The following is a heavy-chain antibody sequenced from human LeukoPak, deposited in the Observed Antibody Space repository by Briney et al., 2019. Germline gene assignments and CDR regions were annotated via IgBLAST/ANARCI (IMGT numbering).Heavy chain of an antibody. D-gene: IGHD4-17*01. CDR1: GFTFSSYW. J-gene: IGHJ4*02. CDR3: ARAGYDYGDYDSEPFDY. Sequence: GGSLRLSCAASGFTFSSYWMHWVRQAPGKGLVWVSRINSDGSSTSYADSVKGRFTISRDIAKNTLYLQMNSLRAEDTAVYYCARAGYDYGDYDSEPFDYWGQGTLVTVSS. CDR2: INSDGSST. V-gene: IGHV3-74*01.